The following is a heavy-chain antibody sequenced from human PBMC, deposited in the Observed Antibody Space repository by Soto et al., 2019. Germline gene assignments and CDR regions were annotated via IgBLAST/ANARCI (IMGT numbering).Heavy chain of an antibody. D-gene: IGHD4-4*01. CDR3: ARDKEETTVNGYYYYMDV. CDR2: INSDGSST. V-gene: IGHV3-74*01. CDR1: GFTFSSYW. J-gene: IGHJ6*03. Sequence: EVQLVESGGGLVQPGGSLSLSCAASGFTFSSYWMHWVRQAPGKGLVWVSRINSDGSSTSYADSVKGRFTISRDNAKNTLYRQMNSLRAEDTAVYYCARDKEETTVNGYYYYMDVTGKGTTVTVSS.